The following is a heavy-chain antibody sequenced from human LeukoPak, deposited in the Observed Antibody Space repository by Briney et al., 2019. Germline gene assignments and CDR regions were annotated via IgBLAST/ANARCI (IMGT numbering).Heavy chain of an antibody. CDR2: INPIGGGT. Sequence: ASVKVPCKASGYSFTGYYIHWVRQAPGQGLEWMGWINPIGGGTNYAQKFQGRVTMTRDTSITTAYMEMSSLRSDDTAVYYCARDNGRGYPVYFGYWGQGTLVTVSS. CDR3: ARDNGRGYPVYFGY. V-gene: IGHV1-2*02. CDR1: GYSFTGYY. J-gene: IGHJ4*02. D-gene: IGHD3-22*01.